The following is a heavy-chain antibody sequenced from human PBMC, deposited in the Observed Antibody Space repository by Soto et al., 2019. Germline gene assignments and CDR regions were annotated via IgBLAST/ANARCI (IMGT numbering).Heavy chain of an antibody. V-gene: IGHV3-21*01. J-gene: IGHJ4*02. D-gene: IGHD6-6*01. Sequence: EVQLVESGGGLVKPGGSLRLSCAASGFTFSSYSMNWVRQAPGKGLEWVSSISSSSSYIYYADSVKGRFTISRDNAKNSLYLQMNSLGAEDTAVYYCARDGLAARLTLYWGQGTLVTVSS. CDR3: ARDGLAARLTLY. CDR2: ISSSSSYI. CDR1: GFTFSSYS.